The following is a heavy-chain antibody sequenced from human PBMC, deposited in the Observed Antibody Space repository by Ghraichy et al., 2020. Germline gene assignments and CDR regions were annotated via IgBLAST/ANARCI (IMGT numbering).Heavy chain of an antibody. CDR3: ARDVLAAAGTLYYYYGMDV. CDR1: GFTFSSYS. CDR2: ISSSSSTI. J-gene: IGHJ6*02. D-gene: IGHD6-13*01. V-gene: IGHV3-48*01. Sequence: GGSLRLSCAASGFTFSSYSMNWVRQAPGKGLEWVSYISSSSSTIYYADSVKGRFTISRDNAKNSLYLQMNSLRAEDTAVYYCARDVLAAAGTLYYYYGMDVWGQGTTVTVSS.